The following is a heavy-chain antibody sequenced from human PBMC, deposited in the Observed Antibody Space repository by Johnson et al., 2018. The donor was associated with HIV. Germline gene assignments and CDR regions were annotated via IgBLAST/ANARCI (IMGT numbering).Heavy chain of an antibody. J-gene: IGHJ3*02. Sequence: VESGGGVVLPGRSLRLSCAASGFTFSSYAMHWVRQAPGKGLEWVAVISYDGSNKYYADSVKGRFTISRDNSKNTLYLQMNSLRAEDTAVYYCASRYTVDAFDIWGQGTMVTVSS. CDR2: ISYDGSNK. CDR3: ASRYTVDAFDI. D-gene: IGHD1-1*01. CDR1: GFTFSSYA. V-gene: IGHV3-30*04.